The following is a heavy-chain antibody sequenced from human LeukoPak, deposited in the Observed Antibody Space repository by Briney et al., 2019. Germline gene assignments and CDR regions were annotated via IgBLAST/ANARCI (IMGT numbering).Heavy chain of an antibody. D-gene: IGHD5/OR15-5a*01. CDR2: IDPSDSYT. J-gene: IGHJ3*02. CDR3: ARRNFVYDAFDI. V-gene: IGHV5-10-1*01. Sequence: GESLKISCQGSGYSFTSYWISWVRQMPGKGLEWMGRIDPSDSYTNYSPSFQGHVTISADKSISTAYLQWSSLKASDTAMYYCARRNFVYDAFDIWGQGTMVTVSS. CDR1: GYSFTSYW.